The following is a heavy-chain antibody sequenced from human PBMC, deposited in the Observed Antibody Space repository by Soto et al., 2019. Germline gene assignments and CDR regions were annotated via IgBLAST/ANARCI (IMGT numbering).Heavy chain of an antibody. CDR1: GFTFSSYG. CDR3: ARVGPRLLSGYEDNWFDP. D-gene: IGHD5-12*01. J-gene: IGHJ5*02. Sequence: QVQLVESGGGVVQPGRSLRLSCAASGFTFSSYGMHWVRQAPGKGLEWVAVIWYDGSNKYYADSVKDRFTISRDNSKNTLYLQMNSLRAEDTAVYYCARVGPRLLSGYEDNWFDPWGQGTLVTVSS. CDR2: IWYDGSNK. V-gene: IGHV3-33*01.